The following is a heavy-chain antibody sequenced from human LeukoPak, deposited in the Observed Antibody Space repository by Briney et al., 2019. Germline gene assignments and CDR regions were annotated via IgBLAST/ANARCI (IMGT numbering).Heavy chain of an antibody. J-gene: IGHJ6*03. D-gene: IGHD6-13*01. V-gene: IGHV1-69*01. Sequence: SVKVSCKASGGAFSSYALSWVRQAPGQGLEWMRGITPSFGTANYAQKFQGRVTITADESTSTVYMELSSLRSEDTAVYYCARAGTGYSYYMDVWGKGTTVTVSS. CDR1: GGAFSSYA. CDR3: ARAGTGYSYYMDV. CDR2: ITPSFGTA.